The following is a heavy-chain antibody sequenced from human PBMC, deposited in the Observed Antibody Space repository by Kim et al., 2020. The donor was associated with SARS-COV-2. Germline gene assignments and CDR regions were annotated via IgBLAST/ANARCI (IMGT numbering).Heavy chain of an antibody. Sequence: PARKSRVTISVDTSKNQFSLKLSSVPAADTAVYYCARTRDGYLGYYGMDVWGQGTTVTVSS. D-gene: IGHD5-12*01. CDR3: ARTRDGYLGYYGMDV. V-gene: IGHV4-39*01. J-gene: IGHJ6*02.